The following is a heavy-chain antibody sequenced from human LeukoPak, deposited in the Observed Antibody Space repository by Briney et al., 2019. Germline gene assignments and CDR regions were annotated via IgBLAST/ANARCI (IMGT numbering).Heavy chain of an antibody. CDR3: ARGGYSSSWSPNYYYYGMDV. Sequence: SVKVSCKASGGTFSSYAISWVRQAPGQGLEWMGGIIPIFVTANYAQKFQGRVTITADESTSTAYMELSSLRSEDTAVYYCARGGYSSSWSPNYYYYGMDVWGQGTTVTVSS. V-gene: IGHV1-69*13. J-gene: IGHJ6*02. CDR1: GGTFSSYA. CDR2: IIPIFVTA. D-gene: IGHD6-13*01.